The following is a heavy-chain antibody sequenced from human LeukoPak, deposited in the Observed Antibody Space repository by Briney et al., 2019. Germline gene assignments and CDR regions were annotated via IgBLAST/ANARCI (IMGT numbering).Heavy chain of an antibody. Sequence: GGSLRLSCAASGFTFSSYAMYWVRQAPGKGLEWVSGIFGRGGSTHYADSAKGRFTISRDNSKNTVYLQMNSLRAEDTAVYYCAKTTTGYSSGRFPGWPVDYWGQGTLVTVSS. CDR3: AKTTTGYSSGRFPGWPVDY. CDR2: IFGRGGST. V-gene: IGHV3-23*01. D-gene: IGHD6-19*01. CDR1: GFTFSSYA. J-gene: IGHJ4*02.